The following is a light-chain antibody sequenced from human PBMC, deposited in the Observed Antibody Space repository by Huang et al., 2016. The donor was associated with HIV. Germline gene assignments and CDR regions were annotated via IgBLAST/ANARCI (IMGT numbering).Light chain of an antibody. V-gene: IGKV1-39*01. CDR3: QGSLSIPHT. Sequence: DIQMTQSPSSLSASVGDRVTITCRASENIRRYLNWYQQKPGKPPKLLIHSASTLQSGVPSRFSDSGSETDFTLTSTSLQPEDFATYYCQGSLSIPHTFGQGTNLEIK. CDR2: SAS. J-gene: IGKJ2*01. CDR1: ENIRRY.